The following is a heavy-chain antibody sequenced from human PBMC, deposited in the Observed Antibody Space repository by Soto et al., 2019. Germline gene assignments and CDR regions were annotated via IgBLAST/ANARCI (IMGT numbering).Heavy chain of an antibody. CDR2: ISPDGSGK. V-gene: IGHV3-7*04. Sequence: DVQLVASGGGLVQPGGSLTLPCAVSGFTFSNHWMGWVRQTPRKGLEWVANISPDGSGKYYVDSLKGRFTISRDNAKDSLYLHMSSLGVEDTGIDHCARWIRGTPDYWGQGTLVTVSS. D-gene: IGHD3-10*01. CDR3: ARWIRGTPDY. J-gene: IGHJ4*02. CDR1: GFTFSNHW.